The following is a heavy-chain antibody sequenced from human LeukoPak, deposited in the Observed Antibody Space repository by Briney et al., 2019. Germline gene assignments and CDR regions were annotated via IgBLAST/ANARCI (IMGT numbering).Heavy chain of an antibody. Sequence: SVTVSCTASGGTFSSYAISWVRQAPGQGLEWMGGIIPIFGTANYAQKFQGRVTMTRDTSISTAYMDLRRLRSDDTAMYYCARAGSSSRWVNDYCGQGTLVTVSS. D-gene: IGHD6-13*01. V-gene: IGHV1-69*05. CDR3: ARAGSSSRWVNDY. J-gene: IGHJ4*02. CDR2: IIPIFGTA. CDR1: GGTFSSYA.